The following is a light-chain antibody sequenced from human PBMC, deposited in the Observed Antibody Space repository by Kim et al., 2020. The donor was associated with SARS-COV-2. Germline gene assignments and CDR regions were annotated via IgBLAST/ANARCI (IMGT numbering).Light chain of an antibody. Sequence: SASLGCKVSITCRASQSISSWLAWYQQKPGKAPNLLIYKSSSLESGVPSRFSGGGSGTEFTLTISSLQPDDFATYYCQQYNNLWTFGQGTKVDIK. J-gene: IGKJ1*01. CDR3: QQYNNLWT. CDR2: KSS. V-gene: IGKV1-5*03. CDR1: QSISSW.